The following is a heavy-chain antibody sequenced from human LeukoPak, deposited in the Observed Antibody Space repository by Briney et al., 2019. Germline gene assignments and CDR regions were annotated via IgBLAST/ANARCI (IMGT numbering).Heavy chain of an antibody. J-gene: IGHJ6*02. V-gene: IGHV4-34*01. CDR3: ARACIAARPWGMDV. CDR1: GFTFSSYG. Sequence: GSLRLSCAASGFTFSSYGMHCVRQAPGKGLGWIGEINHSVSTNYNPSLKSRVTISVDTSKNQFSLKLSSVTAADTAVYYCARACIAARPWGMDVWGQGTTVTVSS. CDR2: INHSVST. D-gene: IGHD6-6*01.